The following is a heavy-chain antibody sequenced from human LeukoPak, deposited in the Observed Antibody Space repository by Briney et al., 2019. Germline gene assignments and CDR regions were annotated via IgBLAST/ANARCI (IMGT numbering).Heavy chain of an antibody. V-gene: IGHV3-30*18. J-gene: IGHJ4*02. D-gene: IGHD5-18*01. CDR3: AKSPAGVEYSYGYVPDY. Sequence: AGGSLRLSCAASGFTFSSYAMHWVRQAPGKGLEWVAVISYDGSNKKYADSVKGRFTISRDNSKNTLYLQMNSLRVEDTAVYYCAKSPAGVEYSYGYVPDYWGQGTLVTVSS. CDR1: GFTFSSYA. CDR2: ISYDGSNK.